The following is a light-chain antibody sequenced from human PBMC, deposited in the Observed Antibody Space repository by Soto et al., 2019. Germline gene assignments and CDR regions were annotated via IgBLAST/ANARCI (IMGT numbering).Light chain of an antibody. V-gene: IGKV1-12*01. Sequence: DIQMTQSPSFVSASVGDSVTITCRASQDISTWLAWYQQKPGRAPNLLIYTASSLQSWVPSRFSCSGSGTDFTLTISNLRSEDFASYYCQQANSFPYTFGQGTKLEIK. CDR1: QDISTW. J-gene: IGKJ2*01. CDR3: QQANSFPYT. CDR2: TAS.